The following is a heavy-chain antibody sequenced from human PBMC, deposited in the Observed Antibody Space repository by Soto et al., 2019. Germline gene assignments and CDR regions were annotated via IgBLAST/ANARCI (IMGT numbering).Heavy chain of an antibody. V-gene: IGHV3-30*18. Sequence: QVQLVESGGGVVQPGRSLRLSCAASGFTFSRHGMHWVRQAPGKGLEWVAVISDDGSKKAYADSVTGRFTISRDNSKNTLYLQMSSLRTEDTAVYYCAKDRGYWCDWFHPWGQGTLVTVSS. CDR3: AKDRGYWCDWFHP. CDR1: GFTFSRHG. J-gene: IGHJ5*02. D-gene: IGHD2-8*02. CDR2: ISDDGSKK.